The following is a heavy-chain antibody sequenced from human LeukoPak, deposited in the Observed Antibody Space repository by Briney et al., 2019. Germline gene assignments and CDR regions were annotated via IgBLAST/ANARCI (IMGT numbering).Heavy chain of an antibody. CDR3: ASQEEPATSFDY. CDR1: GFTFSSYW. D-gene: IGHD1-14*01. J-gene: IGHJ4*02. V-gene: IGHV3-74*01. Sequence: GGSLRLSCVASGFTFSSYWMHWVRQDPRKGLVWVSRINGDGRNINYADSVRGRFTISRDNSKNILYLQMNSLRAEDTAIYYCASQEEPATSFDYWGQGTLVTVSS. CDR2: INGDGRNI.